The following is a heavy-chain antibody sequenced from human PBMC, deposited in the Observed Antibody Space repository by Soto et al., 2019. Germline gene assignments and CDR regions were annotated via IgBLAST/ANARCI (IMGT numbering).Heavy chain of an antibody. CDR3: ARAPKRGISGPKTKPSYYYHAMDV. Sequence: GSLRLSCVASGFSVRDFDIHWVRQPPGRGLEWMAVLWFDGSTKYYVDSVKGRLAVSRDISKNTVYRQTNSLGAEDTGVFFCARAPKRGISGPKTKPSYYYHAMDVWGQGTTVTVS. D-gene: IGHD3-10*01. V-gene: IGHV3-33*01. CDR2: LWFDGSTK. CDR1: GFSVRDFD. J-gene: IGHJ6*02.